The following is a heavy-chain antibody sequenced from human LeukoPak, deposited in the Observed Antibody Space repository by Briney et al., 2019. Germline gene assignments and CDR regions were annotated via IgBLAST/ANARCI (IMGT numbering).Heavy chain of an antibody. Sequence: GGSLRLSCAASGFTFDDYAMHWVRQAPGKGLEWVSYISSSSSTIYYADSVKGRFTISRDNAKNSLYLQMNSLRAEDTAVYYCARGLGSGRHAFDIWGQGTMVTVSS. D-gene: IGHD3-10*01. V-gene: IGHV3-48*01. J-gene: IGHJ3*02. CDR3: ARGLGSGRHAFDI. CDR2: ISSSSSTI. CDR1: GFTFDDYA.